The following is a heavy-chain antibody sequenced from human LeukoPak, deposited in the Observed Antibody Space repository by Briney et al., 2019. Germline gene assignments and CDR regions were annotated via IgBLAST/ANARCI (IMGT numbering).Heavy chain of an antibody. J-gene: IGHJ6*02. CDR2: MNPNSGNT. CDR1: GYTFTSYD. V-gene: IGHV1-8*01. D-gene: IGHD2-21*02. Sequence: RASVTVSCKASGYTFTSYDINWVRQATGQGLEWMGWMNPNSGNTGYAQKFQGRVTMTRNTSISTAYMELSSLRSEDTAMYYCARGRDLGTANYGMDVWGQGTTVTVSS. CDR3: ARGRDLGTANYGMDV.